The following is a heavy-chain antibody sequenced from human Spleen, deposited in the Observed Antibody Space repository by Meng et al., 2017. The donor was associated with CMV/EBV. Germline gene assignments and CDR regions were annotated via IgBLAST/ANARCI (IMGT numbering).Heavy chain of an antibody. D-gene: IGHD3-3*01. CDR1: GFTFSSYS. CDR2: ISSSSSYI. V-gene: IGHV3-21*01. J-gene: IGHJ5*02. CDR3: ASGLEIEGWFDP. Sequence: CAASGFTFSSYSMNWVRQAPGKGLEWVSSISSSSSYIYYADSVKGRFTISRDNAKNSLYLQMNSLRAEDTAVYYCASGLEIEGWFDPWGQGTLVTVSS.